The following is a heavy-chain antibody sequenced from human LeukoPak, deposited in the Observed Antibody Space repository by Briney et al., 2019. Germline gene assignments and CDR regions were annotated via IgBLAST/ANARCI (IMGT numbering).Heavy chain of an antibody. V-gene: IGHV4-39*01. D-gene: IGHD1-26*01. J-gene: IGHJ4*02. Sequence: SETLSLTCTVSGGSISSSSYYWGWIRQPPGKGLEWIGSIYYSGSTYYNPSLKSRLTISVDTSKNQFSLKLSSVTAADTAVYYCARSQAEGGTTHFDYWGQGTLVTVSS. CDR3: ARSQAEGGTTHFDY. CDR2: IYYSGST. CDR1: GGSISSSSYY.